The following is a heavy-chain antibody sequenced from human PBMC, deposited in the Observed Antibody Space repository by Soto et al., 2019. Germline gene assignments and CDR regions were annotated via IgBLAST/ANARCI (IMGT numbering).Heavy chain of an antibody. V-gene: IGHV3-21*01. Sequence: GGSLRLSCAASGFTFSSYSMNWVRQAPGKGLEWVSSISSSSSYIYYADSVKGRFTISRDNAKNSLYLQMNSLRAEDTAVYYCASPSLTEYCSGGSCYSGDDYFQHWGQGTLVTVSS. J-gene: IGHJ1*01. CDR2: ISSSSSYI. D-gene: IGHD2-15*01. CDR1: GFTFSSYS. CDR3: ASPSLTEYCSGGSCYSGDDYFQH.